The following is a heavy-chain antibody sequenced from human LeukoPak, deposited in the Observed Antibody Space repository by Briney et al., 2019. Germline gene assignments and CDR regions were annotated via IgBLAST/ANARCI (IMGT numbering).Heavy chain of an antibody. V-gene: IGHV3-7*01. CDR1: EFIFSDYA. CDR3: ARARGYSYGFDY. J-gene: IGHJ4*02. CDR2: IKQDGSEK. Sequence: GGSLRLSCAASEFIFSDYAMGCVRQAPGKGLEWVANIKQDGSEKYYVDSVKGRFTISRDNAKNSLYLQMNSLRAEDTAVYYCARARGYSYGFDYWGQGTLVTVSS. D-gene: IGHD5-18*01.